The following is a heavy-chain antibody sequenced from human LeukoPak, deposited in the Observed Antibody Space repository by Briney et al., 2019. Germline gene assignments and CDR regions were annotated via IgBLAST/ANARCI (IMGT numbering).Heavy chain of an antibody. CDR1: GFTFTNYE. J-gene: IGHJ3*02. Sequence: MSGGSLRLSCAASGFTFTNYEMNCVRQAPGKGLEWVSSISSSSSYIYYAVSVRGRFNISRDNDKNSLYLQMNSLRAEDTAVYYCARGIQLWNDACDIWGQGTMVTVSS. CDR2: ISSSSSYI. D-gene: IGHD5-18*01. CDR3: ARGIQLWNDACDI. V-gene: IGHV3-21*01.